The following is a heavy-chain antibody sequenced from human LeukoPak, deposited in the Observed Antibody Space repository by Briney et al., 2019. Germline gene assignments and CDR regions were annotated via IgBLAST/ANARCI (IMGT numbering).Heavy chain of an antibody. CDR1: GFTFSSYA. CDR3: AKLDSSGYYLFAAFDI. Sequence: GGSLRLSCAASGFTFSSYAMGWVRQAPGKGLEWVSAISGSGGSTYYADSVKGRFTISRDNSKNTLYLQMNSLRAEDTAVYYCAKLDSSGYYLFAAFDIWGQGTMVTVSS. D-gene: IGHD3-22*01. J-gene: IGHJ3*02. CDR2: ISGSGGST. V-gene: IGHV3-23*01.